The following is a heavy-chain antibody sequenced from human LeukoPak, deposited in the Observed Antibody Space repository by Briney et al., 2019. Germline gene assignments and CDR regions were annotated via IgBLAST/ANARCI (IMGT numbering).Heavy chain of an antibody. CDR3: ARVQGGGYRTADY. J-gene: IGHJ4*02. CDR1: GFTFSSYS. D-gene: IGHD6-19*01. V-gene: IGHV3-48*01. CDR2: ISPDGRSI. Sequence: GGSLRLSCAASGFTFSSYSMNWVRQVPGKGLVWVSRISPDGRSINYADSVKGRFTISRDNSKNTLFLQMNSLRGEDTAMYYCARVQGGGYRTADYWGQGTLVTVSS.